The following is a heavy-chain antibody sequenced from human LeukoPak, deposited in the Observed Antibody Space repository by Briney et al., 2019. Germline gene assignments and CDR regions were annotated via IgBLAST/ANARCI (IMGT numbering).Heavy chain of an antibody. CDR1: GFTFSSYE. V-gene: IGHV3-48*03. J-gene: IGHJ1*01. Sequence: GGSLRLSCTASGFTFSSYEMNWVRQAPAKGLEWVSYISSSGNTIYYADSVKGRFIISRDNAKNSLYLQMNSLRVEDTAVYYCARGGINSSSWYGTRNGAEYFQHWGQGTLVTVSS. D-gene: IGHD6-13*01. CDR3: ARGGINSSSWYGTRNGAEYFQH. CDR2: ISSSGNTI.